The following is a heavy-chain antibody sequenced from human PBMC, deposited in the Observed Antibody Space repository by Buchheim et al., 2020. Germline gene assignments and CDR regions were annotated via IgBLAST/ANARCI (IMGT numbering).Heavy chain of an antibody. V-gene: IGHV3-30*04. D-gene: IGHD4-17*01. J-gene: IGHJ4*02. CDR2: ISYDGSNK. Sequence: QVQLVESGGGVVQPGRSLRLSCAASGFTFSSYAMHWVRQAPGKGLEWVAVISYDGSNKYYADSVKGRFTISRDNSKNTLYLQMNSLRAEDTAVYYCARDADLYGDPLYYFDYWGQGTL. CDR3: ARDADLYGDPLYYFDY. CDR1: GFTFSSYA.